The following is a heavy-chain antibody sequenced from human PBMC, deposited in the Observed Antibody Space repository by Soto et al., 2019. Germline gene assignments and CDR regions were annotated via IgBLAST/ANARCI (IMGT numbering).Heavy chain of an antibody. J-gene: IGHJ4*02. CDR3: AHSGGYDFWSGFKLDY. V-gene: IGHV2-5*01. Sequence: SGPTLVNPKKPLTLTCPFSGFSLSTSGVGVGWIRQPPGKALEWLALIYWNDDKRYSPSLKSRLTITKDTSKNQVVLTMTNMDPVDTATYYCAHSGGYDFWSGFKLDYWGQGTLVTVSS. CDR2: IYWNDDK. D-gene: IGHD3-3*01. CDR1: GFSLSTSGVG.